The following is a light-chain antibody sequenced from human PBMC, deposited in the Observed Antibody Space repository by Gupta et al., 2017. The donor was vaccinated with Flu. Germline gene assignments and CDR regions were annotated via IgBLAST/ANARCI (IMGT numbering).Light chain of an antibody. CDR2: GAS. J-gene: IGKJ1*01. CDR1: QSVNNSY. V-gene: IGKV3-20*01. Sequence: DTLSLSPGERATLSCRASQSVNNSYLAWYQQRPGQPPRLLIYGASTRAADTPDRFSGSGSGTDFTLTISRLDPEDFAIYFCQQEDGSPLTFGQGAKVDIK. CDR3: QQEDGSPLT.